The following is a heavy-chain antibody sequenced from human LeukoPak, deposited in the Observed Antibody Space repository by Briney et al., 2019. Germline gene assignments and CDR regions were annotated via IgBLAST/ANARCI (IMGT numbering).Heavy chain of an antibody. V-gene: IGHV1-8*01. CDR1: GYTFTSYD. J-gene: IGHJ5*02. CDR2: MNPNSGNT. D-gene: IGHD3-22*01. Sequence: ASVKVSCKASGYTFTSYDINWVRQATGQGLEWMGWMNPNSGNTGYAQKFQGRVTMTRNTSISTAYMELSSLRSEDTAVYYCARGNYYDSSGCNWFDPWGQGTLVTVSS. CDR3: ARGNYYDSSGCNWFDP.